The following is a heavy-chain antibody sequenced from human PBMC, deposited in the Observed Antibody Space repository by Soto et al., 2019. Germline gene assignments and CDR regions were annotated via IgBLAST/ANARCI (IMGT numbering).Heavy chain of an antibody. CDR3: ARRDSTSSFNFDS. D-gene: IGHD6-6*01. CDR2: ITTHNGNT. J-gene: IGHJ4*02. CDR1: GYTFTSYG. Sequence: VSCKASGYTFTSYGITWVRQAPGQGLERMGWITTHNGNTNYAQKFQGRVTMTTDTSTSTASMELRSLRSDDTAVYYCARRDSTSSFNFDSWGQGTLVTVSS. V-gene: IGHV1-18*01.